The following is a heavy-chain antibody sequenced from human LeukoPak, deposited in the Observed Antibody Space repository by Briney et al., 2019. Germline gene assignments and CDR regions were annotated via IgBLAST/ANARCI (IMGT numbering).Heavy chain of an antibody. J-gene: IGHJ2*01. CDR2: INQRRST. Sequence: SETLSLTCVVYGESFSGYSWSWIRQPPGKGLEWIGEINQRRSTNYNPSLKSRVTISIDTSKNQFSLKLSSVTAADTAVYYCARHGWHAWYFDLWGRGTLVTVSS. CDR1: GESFSGYS. V-gene: IGHV4-34*01. CDR3: ARHGWHAWYFDL. D-gene: IGHD6-19*01.